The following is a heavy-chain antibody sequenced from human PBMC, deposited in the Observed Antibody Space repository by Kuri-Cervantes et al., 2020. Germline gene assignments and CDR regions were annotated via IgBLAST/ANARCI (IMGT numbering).Heavy chain of an antibody. CDR1: GGTFSSYA. CDR3: ARIYYGSGSYSYFDY. CDR2: IIPIFGTA. V-gene: IGHV1-69*06. Sequence: SVKVSCKASGGTFSSYAISWVRQAPRQGLEWMGGIIPIFGTANYAQKFQGRVTITADKSTSTAYMELSSLRSEDTAVYYCARIYYGSGSYSYFDYWGQGTLVTVSS. D-gene: IGHD3-10*01. J-gene: IGHJ4*02.